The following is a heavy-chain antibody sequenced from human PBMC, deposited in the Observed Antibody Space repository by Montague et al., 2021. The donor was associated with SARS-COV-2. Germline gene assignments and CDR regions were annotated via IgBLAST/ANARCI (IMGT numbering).Heavy chain of an antibody. CDR2: INYSGST. J-gene: IGHJ4*02. CDR3: ARAPIYRGSWYAYFDY. V-gene: IGHV4-59*01. D-gene: IGHD6-13*01. CDR1: GDSMNNYY. Sequence: SETLSLTCTASGDSMNNYYWSWIRQPPGKGLEWIGYINYSGSTHXNPSLQSRVTLSKDTSKNQFSLRLTSVTAADTAMYFCARAPIYRGSWYAYFDYWGQGTLVTVSS.